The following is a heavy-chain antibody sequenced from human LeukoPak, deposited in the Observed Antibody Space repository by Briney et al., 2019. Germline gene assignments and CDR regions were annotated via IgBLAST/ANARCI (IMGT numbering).Heavy chain of an antibody. D-gene: IGHD5-24*01. Sequence: KPGGSLRLPCAASGFTFSDYYMSWIRQAPGKGLEWVSYISSSGSTIYYADSVKGRFTISRDNAKNSLYLQMNSLRAEDTAVYYCASVVEMATTEDYWGQGTLVTVSS. CDR2: ISSSGSTI. CDR3: ASVVEMATTEDY. V-gene: IGHV3-11*01. J-gene: IGHJ4*02. CDR1: GFTFSDYY.